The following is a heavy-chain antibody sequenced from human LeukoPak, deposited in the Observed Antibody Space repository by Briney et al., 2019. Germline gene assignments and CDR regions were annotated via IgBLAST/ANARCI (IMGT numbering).Heavy chain of an antibody. CDR1: GYTFTSYG. V-gene: IGHV1-18*01. J-gene: IGHJ6*02. CDR3: ARGDSSSWYNHYYYGMDV. D-gene: IGHD6-13*01. CDR2: ISAYNGNT. Sequence: GASVKFCCKASGYTFTSYGISWVRQAPGQGLEWMGWISAYNGNTNYAQKLQGRVTMTTDTSTSTAYMELRSLRSDDTAVYYCARGDSSSWYNHYYYGMDVWGQGTTVTVSS.